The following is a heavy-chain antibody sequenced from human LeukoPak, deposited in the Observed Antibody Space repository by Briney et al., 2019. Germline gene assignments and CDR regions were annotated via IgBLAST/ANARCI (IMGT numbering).Heavy chain of an antibody. J-gene: IGHJ4*02. CDR1: GFTVSSNY. D-gene: IGHD2-15*01. V-gene: IGHV3-53*01. CDR2: IYSGGST. CDR3: ARDCSGKLGFDY. Sequence: GGSLRLSCAASGFTVSSNYMSWVRQAPGKGLEWVSVIYSGGSTYYADSVKGRFTISRDNSKNTLYLQMNSLRAEDTALYYCARDCSGKLGFDYWGQGTLVTVSS.